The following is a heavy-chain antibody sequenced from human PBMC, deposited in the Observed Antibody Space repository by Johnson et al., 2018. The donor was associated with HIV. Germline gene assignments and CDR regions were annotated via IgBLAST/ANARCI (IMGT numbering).Heavy chain of an antibody. J-gene: IGHJ3*02. V-gene: IGHV3-33*03. CDR2: IWYEGRNK. Sequence: QVQLVESGGGVVQPGGSLRLSCAASGFTFSNYGMHWVRQAPGKGLEWVAVIWYEGRNKYYADSVKGRITISRDNSKNPLYLQMNSLRAEDTAVYYCAKGDYFDTREAFDIWGQGTVVIVSS. CDR3: AKGDYFDTREAFDI. CDR1: GFTFSNYG. D-gene: IGHD3-22*01.